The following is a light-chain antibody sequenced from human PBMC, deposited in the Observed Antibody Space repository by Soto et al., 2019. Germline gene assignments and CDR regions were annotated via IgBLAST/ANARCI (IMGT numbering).Light chain of an antibody. CDR1: QSVSSN. V-gene: IGKV3-15*01. CDR3: QQYNNWPRT. Sequence: EIVMTQSPATLSVSPGERATLSCRASQSVSSNLAWYQQKPGQAPRLLIYGASTRATGIPATFSGSGSGTEFTHTISSLQSEDFAVYYCQQYNNWPRTFGQGTKVEIK. CDR2: GAS. J-gene: IGKJ1*01.